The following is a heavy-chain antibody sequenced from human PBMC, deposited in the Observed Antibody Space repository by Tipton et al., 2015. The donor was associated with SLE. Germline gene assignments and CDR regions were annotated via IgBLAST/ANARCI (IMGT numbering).Heavy chain of an antibody. CDR2: IGSSSYMVRGSIII. CDR3: VRCRFLEWLLPEGGKYYLDS. V-gene: IGHV3-48*01. J-gene: IGHJ4*02. D-gene: IGHD3-3*01. Sequence: SLRLSCAASGFTFSDSGMNWVRQAPGKGLEWVSYIGSSSYMVRGSIIIHYADSVKGRFTISRDDAKNSLYLQMNSLRVEDTAVYFCVRCRFLEWLLPEGGKYYLDSWGQGTLVTVSS. CDR1: GFTFSDSG.